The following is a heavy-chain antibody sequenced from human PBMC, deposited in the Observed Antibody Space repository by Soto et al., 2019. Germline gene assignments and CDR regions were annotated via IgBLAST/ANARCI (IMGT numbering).Heavy chain of an antibody. CDR1: GFSLSSYP. V-gene: IGHV3-30*04. Sequence: QVQLVESGGGVVQPGRSLRLSCAASGFSLSSYPMHWVRQAPGKGPEWVAVISFDGTIQLYADSVKGRLTISRDTSTNTLFLQMNTLTTEDTAMYYCARDKNPGPPDVCDDWGQGTLVTVSS. CDR3: ARDKNPGPPDVCDD. J-gene: IGHJ4*02. CDR2: ISFDGTIQ.